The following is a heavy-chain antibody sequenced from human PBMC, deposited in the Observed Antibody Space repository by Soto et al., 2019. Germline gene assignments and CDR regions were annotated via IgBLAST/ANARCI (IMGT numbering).Heavy chain of an antibody. CDR2: IIPIFGTA. V-gene: IGHV1-69*12. CDR3: ATLAVAGTETDY. Sequence: QVQLVQSGAEVKKPGSSVKVSCKASGGTFSSYAISWVRQAPGQGLEWMGGIIPIFGTANYAQKFQGRVXIXAXXSASTAYMELSSLRSEDTAVYYCATLAVAGTETDYWGQGTLVTVSS. D-gene: IGHD6-19*01. CDR1: GGTFSSYA. J-gene: IGHJ4*02.